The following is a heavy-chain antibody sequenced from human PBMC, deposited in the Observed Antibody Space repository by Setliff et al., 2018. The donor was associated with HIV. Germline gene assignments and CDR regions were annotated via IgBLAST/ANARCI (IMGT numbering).Heavy chain of an antibody. V-gene: IGHV4-34*01. CDR1: GESFSGYY. CDR2: INPAGTI. CDR3: AKKGTASGPWPPSG. D-gene: IGHD5-12*01. J-gene: IGHJ4*02. Sequence: PSETLSLTCAVYGESFSGYYWSWIRQPPGKGLEWIGEINPAGTINYNPSLKSRLTISVDTAKNQFSLKLSSVTAADTGVYYCAKKGTASGPWPPSGWGQGTLVTVS.